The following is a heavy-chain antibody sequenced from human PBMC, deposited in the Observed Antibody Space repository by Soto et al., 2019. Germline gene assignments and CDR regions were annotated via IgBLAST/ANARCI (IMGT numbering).Heavy chain of an antibody. V-gene: IGHV3-21*01. D-gene: IGHD2-2*03. CDR3: ARDLLGSYYYYYYGMDV. J-gene: IGHJ6*02. Sequence: AVGSLRLSCAASGFTFSSYSMNWVRQAPGKGLEWVSSISSSSSYIYYADSVKGRFTISRDNAKNSLYLQMNSLRAEDTAVYYCARDLLGSYYYYYYGMDVWGQGTTVTVS. CDR1: GFTFSSYS. CDR2: ISSSSSYI.